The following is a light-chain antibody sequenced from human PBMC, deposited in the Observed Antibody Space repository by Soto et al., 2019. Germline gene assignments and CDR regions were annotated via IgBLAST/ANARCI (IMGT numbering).Light chain of an antibody. CDR2: KAS. CDR3: QQYNSYAWT. CDR1: QSISNW. Sequence: DIQMTQSPSTLSASVGDIVTITCGASQSISNWLAWYQQKPGKAPKLLIYKASSLESGVPSRFSGSGSGTEFTLTISSLQPDDFATYYCQQYNSYAWTFGQGTKVEIK. V-gene: IGKV1-5*03. J-gene: IGKJ1*01.